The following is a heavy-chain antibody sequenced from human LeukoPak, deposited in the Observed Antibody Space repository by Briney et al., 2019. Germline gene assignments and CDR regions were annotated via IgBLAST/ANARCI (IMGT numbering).Heavy chain of an antibody. D-gene: IGHD4-17*01. CDR3: ARDRTTTVHGMDV. V-gene: IGHV4-59*01. J-gene: IGHJ6*02. CDR2: IYYNGST. CDR1: GGSISSYY. Sequence: RASETLSLTCTVSGGSISSYYWSWIRQPPGKGLEWIGYIYYNGSTNYNPSLKSRVTISVDTSRNQFSLKLSSVTAADTAVYYCARDRTTTVHGMDVWGQGTTVTVSS.